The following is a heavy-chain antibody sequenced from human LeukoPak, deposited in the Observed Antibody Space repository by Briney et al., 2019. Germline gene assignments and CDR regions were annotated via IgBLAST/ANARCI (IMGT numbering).Heavy chain of an antibody. J-gene: IGHJ4*02. CDR3: AKASRVAVAGGRFDY. D-gene: IGHD6-19*01. CDR2: ISGSGNGT. Sequence: SGGSLRLSCAASGFTFSSYAMSWVRQAPGKGLEWVSGISGSGNGTYYVDSVKGRFSISRDNSKNTAYLQMNSLRAEDTAVYYCAKASRVAVAGGRFDYWGQGTLVTVSS. V-gene: IGHV3-23*01. CDR1: GFTFSSYA.